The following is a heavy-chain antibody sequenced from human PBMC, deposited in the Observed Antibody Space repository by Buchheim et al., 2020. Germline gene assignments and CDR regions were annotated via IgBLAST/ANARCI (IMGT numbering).Heavy chain of an antibody. J-gene: IGHJ4*02. CDR3: AKDILLWFGELLPSAYYFDY. Sequence: EVQLLESGGGLVQPGGSLRLSCAASGFTFSSYAMSWVRQAPGKGLEWVSAISGSGGSTYYADSVKGRFTISRDNSKNTLYLQMNSLRAEDTAVYYCAKDILLWFGELLPSAYYFDYWGQGTL. D-gene: IGHD3-10*01. CDR1: GFTFSSYA. CDR2: ISGSGGST. V-gene: IGHV3-23*01.